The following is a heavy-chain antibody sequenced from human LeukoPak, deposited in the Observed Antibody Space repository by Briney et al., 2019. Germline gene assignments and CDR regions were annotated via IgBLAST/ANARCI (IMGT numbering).Heavy chain of an antibody. Sequence: ASVKVSCKASGSTFTGYYMHWVRQAPGQGLEWMGWINPNSGGTNYAQKFQGRVTMTRDTSISTAYMDLSRLRSDDTAVYYCARDPGIAVAGMLDYWGQGTLVTVSS. CDR1: GSTFTGYY. CDR2: INPNSGGT. J-gene: IGHJ4*02. CDR3: ARDPGIAVAGMLDY. D-gene: IGHD6-19*01. V-gene: IGHV1-2*02.